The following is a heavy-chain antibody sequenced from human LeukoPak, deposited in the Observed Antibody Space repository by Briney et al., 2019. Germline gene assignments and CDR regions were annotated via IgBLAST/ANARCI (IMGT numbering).Heavy chain of an antibody. CDR3: ARTFYYDSSGYYSGGAFDI. CDR1: GYTFTSYY. Sequence: ASVKVSCKASGYTFTSYYMHWVRQAPGQGLEWMGIINPSGGSTSYAQKFQGRVTMTRDTSTSTVYMELSSLRSEDTAVYYCARTFYYDSSGYYSGGAFDIWGQGTMVTVSS. CDR2: INPSGGST. J-gene: IGHJ3*02. V-gene: IGHV1-46*01. D-gene: IGHD3-22*01.